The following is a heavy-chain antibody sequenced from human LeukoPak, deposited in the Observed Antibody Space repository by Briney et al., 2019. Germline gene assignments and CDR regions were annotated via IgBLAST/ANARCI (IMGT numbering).Heavy chain of an antibody. Sequence: GGSLRLSCAASGFTFTTYWINWVRKASGKGLEGVAVINQDGSEKYYVDSVKGRFTISRDNAKNSLYLQMNSLRAEDTAVYYCARDFRNAGDYWGQGTLVTVSS. CDR1: GFTFTTYW. V-gene: IGHV3-7*01. CDR3: ARDFRNAGDY. CDR2: INQDGSEK. J-gene: IGHJ4*02. D-gene: IGHD1-14*01.